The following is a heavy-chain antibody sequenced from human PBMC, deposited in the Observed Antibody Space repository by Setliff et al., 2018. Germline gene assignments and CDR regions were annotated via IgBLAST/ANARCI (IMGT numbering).Heavy chain of an antibody. Sequence: ASVKVSCKASGYTFSDYGISWVRQAPGQGLEWMGWISPYTGNTFYAPQFQGRVIMTTDTSTKTAYMDLRSLRSDDTAVYYCVIPFCAGATCPPSWGQGTQVTVSS. D-gene: IGHD2-21*01. V-gene: IGHV1-18*01. CDR3: VIPFCAGATCPPS. J-gene: IGHJ4*02. CDR1: GYTFSDYG. CDR2: ISPYTGNT.